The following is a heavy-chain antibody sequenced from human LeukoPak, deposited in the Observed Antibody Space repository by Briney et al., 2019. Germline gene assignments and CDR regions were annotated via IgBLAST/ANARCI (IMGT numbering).Heavy chain of an antibody. J-gene: IGHJ4*02. CDR2: IYSGGST. CDR3: ARGPRYCSRTSCNSFDY. CDR1: GFTVSSNY. Sequence: GGSLRLSCAASGFTVSSNYMSWVRQAPGKGLEWVSVIYSGGSTYYADSVKGRFTISRDNSKNTLYLQMNSLRAEDTAVYYCARGPRYCSRTSCNSFDYWGQGTLVTVTS. V-gene: IGHV3-53*01. D-gene: IGHD2-2*01.